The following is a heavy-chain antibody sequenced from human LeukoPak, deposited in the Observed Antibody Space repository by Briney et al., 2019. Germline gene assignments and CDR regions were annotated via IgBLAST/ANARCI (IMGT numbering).Heavy chain of an antibody. D-gene: IGHD6-19*01. J-gene: IGHJ6*02. Sequence: PGGSLRLSCAASGFTFSSYGMHWVRQAPGKGLEWVAGISYDGSNRSYADSVKGRFTISRDNSNTTLYLQMNSLRAEDTAVYSCAKDSSGWYGYYYYGMDVWDQGTTVTVSS. CDR3: AKDSSGWYGYYYYGMDV. V-gene: IGHV3-30*18. CDR1: GFTFSSYG. CDR2: ISYDGSNR.